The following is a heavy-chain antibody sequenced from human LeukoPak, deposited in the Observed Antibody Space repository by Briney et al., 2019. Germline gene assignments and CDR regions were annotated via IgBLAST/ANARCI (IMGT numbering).Heavy chain of an antibody. Sequence: GMSLRLSCAASGFTFSRYAMHWVRQAPGKGLEWVSVIWYDGSNQYYVDSVKGRFTISRDNSKKMLYLQMNSLRAEDTAVYYCARDWYYDSSGYLPYWGQGTLVIISS. D-gene: IGHD3-22*01. CDR1: GFTFSRYA. CDR3: ARDWYYDSSGYLPY. CDR2: IWYDGSNQ. V-gene: IGHV3-33*01. J-gene: IGHJ4*02.